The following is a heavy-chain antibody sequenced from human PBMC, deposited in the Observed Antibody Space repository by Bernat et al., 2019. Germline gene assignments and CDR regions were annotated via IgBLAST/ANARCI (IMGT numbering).Heavy chain of an antibody. CDR1: GYPFTIHY. Sequence: QVQLVQSGAEVNKPGASVKVSCKASGYPFTIHYIHWVRQAPGQGVEWMGISNGGSGSRRHAQKYQGRVTVSRDTCTGTVYMDRSSLESEDTAVYYCVRGCWGGYDREADYWGQGTPVTVSS. V-gene: IGHV1-46*01. D-gene: IGHD5-12*01. CDR3: VRGCWGGYDREADY. J-gene: IGHJ4*02. CDR2: SNGGSGSR.